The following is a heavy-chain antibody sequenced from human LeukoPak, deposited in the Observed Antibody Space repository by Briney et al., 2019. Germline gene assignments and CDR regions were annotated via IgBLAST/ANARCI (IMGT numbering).Heavy chain of an antibody. CDR1: GFTFSSYG. Sequence: GGSLRLSCAASGFTFSSYGMHWVRQAPGKGLEWVAVISYDGSNKYYADSVKGRFTISRDNAKNSLYLQMNSLRAEDTAVYYCARDGYSGYDLVGGSIWGQGTMVTVSS. CDR3: ARDGYSGYDLVGGSI. D-gene: IGHD5-12*01. J-gene: IGHJ3*02. V-gene: IGHV3-30*03. CDR2: ISYDGSNK.